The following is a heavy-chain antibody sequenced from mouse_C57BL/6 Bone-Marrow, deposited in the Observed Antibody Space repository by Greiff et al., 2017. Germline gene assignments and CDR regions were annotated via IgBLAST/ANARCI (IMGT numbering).Heavy chain of an antibody. Sequence: VKLVESGPGLVAPSQSLSITCTVSGFSLTSYGVHWVRQPPGKGLEWLVVIWSDGSTTYNSALKSRLSISKDNSKSQVFLKMNSLQTDDTAMYYCGRHDGYPHYYAMDYWGQGTSVTVSS. CDR2: IWSDGST. V-gene: IGHV2-6-1*01. CDR3: GRHDGYPHYYAMDY. J-gene: IGHJ4*01. D-gene: IGHD2-3*01. CDR1: GFSLTSYG.